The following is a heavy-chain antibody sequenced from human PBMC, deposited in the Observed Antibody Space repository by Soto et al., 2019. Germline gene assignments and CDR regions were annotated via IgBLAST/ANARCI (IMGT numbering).Heavy chain of an antibody. D-gene: IGHD1-1*01. CDR3: ARSLPWDDLSVPHFDY. CDR2: ISPKFGTA. V-gene: IGHV1-69*01. CDR1: GGSFSRNG. Sequence: QVQLVQSGAEVKKPGSSVKVSCKASGGSFSRNGLSWVRQAPGQGLEWMGGISPKFGTANYAQKYQGRVTITADDSTSTFYMELTNLKSEDTAVFFCARSLPWDDLSVPHFDYWGQGTLITVSS. J-gene: IGHJ4*02.